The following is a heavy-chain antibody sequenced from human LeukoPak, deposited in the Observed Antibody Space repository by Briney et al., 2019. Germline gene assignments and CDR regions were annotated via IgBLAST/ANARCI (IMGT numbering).Heavy chain of an antibody. Sequence: SETLSLTCTVSGGSISSGGYFWRWVRQHPGKGLEWIGYIYYSGSTYFNPSLKSRVPISVDTSKNQFSLKLSSVTAADTAVYYCARRGVTPVDAFDIWGQGTMVTVSS. V-gene: IGHV4-31*03. CDR3: ARRGVTPVDAFDI. CDR2: IYYSGST. J-gene: IGHJ3*02. CDR1: GGSISSGGYF. D-gene: IGHD4-23*01.